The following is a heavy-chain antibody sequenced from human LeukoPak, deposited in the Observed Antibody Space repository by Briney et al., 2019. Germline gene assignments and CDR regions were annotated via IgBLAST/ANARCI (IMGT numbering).Heavy chain of an antibody. J-gene: IGHJ4*02. CDR2: INHSGST. CDR3: ARRRYYYGSGSYYYYFDY. V-gene: IGHV4-34*01. D-gene: IGHD3-10*01. Sequence: PSETLSLTCAVYGGSFSGYYWSWIRQPPGKGLEWIGEINHSGSTNYNPSLKSRVIISVDTSKNQFSLKLSSVTAADTAVYYCARRRYYYGSGSYYYYFDYWGQGTLVTVSS. CDR1: GGSFSGYY.